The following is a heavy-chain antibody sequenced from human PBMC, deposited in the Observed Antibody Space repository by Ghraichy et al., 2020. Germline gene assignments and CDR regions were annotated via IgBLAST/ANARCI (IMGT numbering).Heavy chain of an antibody. CDR3: AKAGLAAAGDFDY. D-gene: IGHD6-13*01. CDR2: ISGSGGIT. V-gene: IGHV3-23*01. CDR1: GFTFSNYA. Sequence: GGSLRLSCTASGFTFSNYAMSWVRQAPGKGLEWVSAISGSGGITYYTDSVKGRFPISRDNSKHTLYLQMNSLRAEDTAVYYCAKAGLAAAGDFDYWGQGTLVTVSS. J-gene: IGHJ4*02.